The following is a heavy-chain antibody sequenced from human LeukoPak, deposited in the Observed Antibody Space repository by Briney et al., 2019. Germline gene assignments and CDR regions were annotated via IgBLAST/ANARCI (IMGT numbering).Heavy chain of an antibody. Sequence: SETLSLTCAVSGGSISSYYWSWIRQPPGKGLEWIGYIYYSGSTNYNPSLKSRVTISVDTSKNQFSLKLSSVTAADTAVYYCARGSGRQQLVIWGQGTLVTVSS. V-gene: IGHV4-59*01. CDR2: IYYSGST. J-gene: IGHJ4*02. CDR3: ARGSGRQQLVI. D-gene: IGHD6-13*01. CDR1: GGSISSYY.